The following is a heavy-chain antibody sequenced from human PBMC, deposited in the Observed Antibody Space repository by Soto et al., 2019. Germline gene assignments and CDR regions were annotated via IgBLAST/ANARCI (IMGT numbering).Heavy chain of an antibody. Sequence: VQLLESGGGLVRRGGSLRLSCAASEFPFNTAGMSWVRQAPGQGLERVAGISGSGIRTYYAESVKGRFTISRDNFQSTLYLQMHSLGVEDTAVYYCAIDRYGDAGGGLDSWGQGALVTVSS. CDR1: EFPFNTAG. V-gene: IGHV3-23*01. D-gene: IGHD5-18*01. CDR2: ISGSGIRT. CDR3: AIDRYGDAGGGLDS. J-gene: IGHJ4*02.